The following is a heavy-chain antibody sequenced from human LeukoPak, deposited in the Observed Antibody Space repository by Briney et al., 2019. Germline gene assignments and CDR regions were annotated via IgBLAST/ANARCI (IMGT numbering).Heavy chain of an antibody. J-gene: IGHJ4*02. D-gene: IGHD2-2*01. Sequence: GASVKVSCKASGYTFTGYHMHWVRQAPGQGLEWMGRINPNSGDTNYAQKFQGRVIMTRDTSISTAYMELSRLRSDDTAVYYCARDYCSSTSCLFDYWGQGTLVTVSS. V-gene: IGHV1-2*06. CDR2: INPNSGDT. CDR3: ARDYCSSTSCLFDY. CDR1: GYTFTGYH.